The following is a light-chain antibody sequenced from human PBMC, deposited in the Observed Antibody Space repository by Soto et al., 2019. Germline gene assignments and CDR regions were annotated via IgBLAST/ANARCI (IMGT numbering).Light chain of an antibody. CDR1: SSNIGRNY. V-gene: IGLV1-47*02. Sequence: QSVLTQPPSASGTPGQRVTISCSGSSSNIGRNYVYWYQQLPGTAPKLLIYSNTFRPSGVPDRFSGSKSGTSASLAISGLRSEDEANYYCAAWDDSLSGHVVFGGGTKLTVL. CDR3: AAWDDSLSGHVV. J-gene: IGLJ2*01. CDR2: SNT.